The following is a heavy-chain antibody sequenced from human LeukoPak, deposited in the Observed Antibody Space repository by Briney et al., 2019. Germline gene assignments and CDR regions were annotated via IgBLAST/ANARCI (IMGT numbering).Heavy chain of an antibody. V-gene: IGHV3-53*01. D-gene: IGHD2-8*01. CDR2: IYSGGST. CDR1: GFTVSNNY. Sequence: TGGSLRLSRAASGFTVSNNYMSWVRQAPGKGLEWVSVIYSGGSTYYADSVKGRFTISRDNSKNTLYLQMNSLRAEDTAMYYCARDVPINDWGQGTLVTVSS. CDR3: ARDVPIND. J-gene: IGHJ4*02.